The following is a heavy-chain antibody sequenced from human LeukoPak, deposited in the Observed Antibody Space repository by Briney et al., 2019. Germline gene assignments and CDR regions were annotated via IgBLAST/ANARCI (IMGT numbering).Heavy chain of an antibody. Sequence: SETLSLTCTVSGGSISSSSYYWGWIRQPPGKGLEWIGYIYYSGSTNYNPSLKSRVTISVDTSKNQFSLKLSSVTAADTAVYYCARNWGGNWYFDLWGRGTLVTVSS. D-gene: IGHD7-27*01. V-gene: IGHV4-61*05. CDR1: GGSISSSSYY. J-gene: IGHJ2*01. CDR2: IYYSGST. CDR3: ARNWGGNWYFDL.